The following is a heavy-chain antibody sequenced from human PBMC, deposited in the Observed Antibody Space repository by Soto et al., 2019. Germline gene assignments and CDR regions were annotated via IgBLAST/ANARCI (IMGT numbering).Heavy chain of an antibody. CDR2: IFPADSDT. J-gene: IGHJ3*02. V-gene: IGHV5-51*01. Sequence: PGESLKISCEASGYSFSSYWIGWVRQMPGKGLEWMGIIFPADSDTRYSPSLQGQVTISADKSTSTAYLQWSSLKASDTPMYYCARHREVAARFPWDIWGQGTMVTVSS. CDR1: GYSFSSYW. CDR3: ARHREVAARFPWDI. D-gene: IGHD6-6*01.